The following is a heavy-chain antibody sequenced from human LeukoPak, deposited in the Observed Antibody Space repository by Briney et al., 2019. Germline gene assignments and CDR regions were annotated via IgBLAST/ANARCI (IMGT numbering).Heavy chain of an antibody. V-gene: IGHV3-9*01. CDR2: ISWNSGSI. Sequence: GGSLRLSCAASGFTFDDYAMHWVRQAPGKGLEWVSGISWNSGSIGYADSVKGRFTISRDNAKNSLYLQMNSLRAEDTAVYYCARTPYYYDSSGYYPDYWGQGTLVTVSS. CDR1: GFTFDDYA. CDR3: ARTPYYYDSSGYYPDY. D-gene: IGHD3-22*01. J-gene: IGHJ4*02.